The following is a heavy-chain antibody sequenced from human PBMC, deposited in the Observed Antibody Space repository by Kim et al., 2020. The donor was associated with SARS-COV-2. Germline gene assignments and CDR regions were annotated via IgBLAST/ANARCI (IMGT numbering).Heavy chain of an antibody. D-gene: IGHD5-18*01. J-gene: IGHJ4*02. V-gene: IGHV4-34*01. CDR3: ARFPDTARRYYFDY. Sequence: PSLKSRVTISVDTSKNQFSLKLSFVTAADTAVYYCARFPDTARRYYFDYWGQGTLVTVSS.